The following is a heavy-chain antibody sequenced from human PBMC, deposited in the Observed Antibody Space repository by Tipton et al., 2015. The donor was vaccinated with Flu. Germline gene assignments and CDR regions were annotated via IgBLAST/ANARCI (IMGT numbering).Heavy chain of an antibody. CDR3: ASAPTMTTFFF. D-gene: IGHD4-17*01. J-gene: IGHJ4*02. CDR1: GYSISSGYY. CDR2: IFHGGST. V-gene: IGHV4-38-2*02. Sequence: TLSLTCTVSGYSISSGYYWGWIRQPPGKGLEWIGSIFHGGSTYYNPSLKSRVTISVDTSKNQFSLKLTSVTATDTAIYYCASAPTMTTFFFWGQGTLVTVSS.